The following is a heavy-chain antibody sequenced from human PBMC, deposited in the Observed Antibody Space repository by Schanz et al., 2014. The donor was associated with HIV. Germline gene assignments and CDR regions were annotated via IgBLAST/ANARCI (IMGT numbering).Heavy chain of an antibody. CDR2: ISHDGTNK. CDR3: VKGERIGYRIEVTGPTFDY. CDR1: GFTFSSHW. J-gene: IGHJ4*02. Sequence: VQLVESGGGLVQPGGSLRLSCAASGFTFSSHWMHWVRQAPGKALEWVAVISHDGTNKFYAGSVKDRFTISRDNAKNTLYVQIRSLRNEDTAVYYCVKGERIGYRIEVTGPTFDYWGQGTLVTVSS. V-gene: IGHV3-30-3*01. D-gene: IGHD3-22*01.